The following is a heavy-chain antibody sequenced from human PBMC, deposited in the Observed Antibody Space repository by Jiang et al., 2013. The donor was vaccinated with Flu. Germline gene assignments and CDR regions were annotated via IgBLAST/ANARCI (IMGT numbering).Heavy chain of an antibody. J-gene: IGHJ2*01. V-gene: IGHV4-34*01. D-gene: IGHD7-27*01. CDR1: GGSFGGYY. CDR3: ARCFTGDAVDWYFDL. Sequence: KPSETLSLTCGVYGGSFGGYYWSWIRQPPGKGLEWIGDISQSVSSKYNPSLKSRVSLSLDTPKNQVSLKLKSVTAADTAIYYCARCFTGDAVDWYFDLWGRGDLVTVSS. CDR2: ISQSVSS.